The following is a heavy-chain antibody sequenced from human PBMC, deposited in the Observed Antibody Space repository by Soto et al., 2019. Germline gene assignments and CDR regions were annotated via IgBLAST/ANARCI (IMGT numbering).Heavy chain of an antibody. CDR2: IYYSGST. V-gene: IGHV4-59*01. D-gene: IGHD3-3*01. J-gene: IGHJ6*03. Sequence: SETLSLTCTVSGGSISSYYWSWIRQPPGKGLEWIGYIYYSGSTNYNPSLKSRVTISVDTSKNQFSLKLSSATAADTAVHYCARENYDFWSGHTTSGYMDVWGKGTTVTVSS. CDR1: GGSISSYY. CDR3: ARENYDFWSGHTTSGYMDV.